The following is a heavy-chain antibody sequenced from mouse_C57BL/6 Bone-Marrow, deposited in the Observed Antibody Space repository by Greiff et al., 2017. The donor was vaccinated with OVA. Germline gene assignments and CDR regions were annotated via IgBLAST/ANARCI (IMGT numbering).Heavy chain of an antibody. CDR3: ARNGDYDKAWFAY. CDR2: IWSGGST. CDR1: GFSLTSYG. J-gene: IGHJ3*01. D-gene: IGHD2-4*01. V-gene: IGHV2-2*01. Sequence: VMLVESGPGLVQPSQSLSITCTVSGFSLTSYGVHWVRQSPGKGLEWLGVIWSGGSTDYNAAFISRLSISKDNSKSQVFFKMNSLQADDTAIYYCARNGDYDKAWFAYWGQGTLVTVSA.